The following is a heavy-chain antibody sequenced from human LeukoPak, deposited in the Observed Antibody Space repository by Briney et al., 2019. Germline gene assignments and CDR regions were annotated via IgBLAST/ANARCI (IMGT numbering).Heavy chain of an antibody. D-gene: IGHD4-23*01. J-gene: IGHJ3*02. CDR1: GYTFTGYY. V-gene: IGHV1-2*06. Sequence: ASVKVSCKASGYTFTGYYMHWVRQAPGQGLEWMGRINPNSGGTNYAQKFQGRVTMTRDTSTSTVYMELSSLRSEDTAVYYCARLTVVTTDDAFDIWGQGTMVTVSS. CDR2: INPNSGGT. CDR3: ARLTVVTTDDAFDI.